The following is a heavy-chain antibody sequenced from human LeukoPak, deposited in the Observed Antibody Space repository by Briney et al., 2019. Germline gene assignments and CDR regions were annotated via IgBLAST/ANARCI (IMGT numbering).Heavy chain of an antibody. CDR3: ARGPPTTVVTFFDY. D-gene: IGHD4-23*01. CDR2: INAGNGNT. V-gene: IGHV1-3*01. CDR1: GYTFTSYA. J-gene: IGHJ4*02. Sequence: ASVKVSCKASGYTFTSYAMHWVRQAPGQRLEWMGWINAGNGNTKYSQKFQGRGTITRDTSASTAYMELSSLRSEDTAVYYCARGPPTTVVTFFDYWGQGTLVSVSS.